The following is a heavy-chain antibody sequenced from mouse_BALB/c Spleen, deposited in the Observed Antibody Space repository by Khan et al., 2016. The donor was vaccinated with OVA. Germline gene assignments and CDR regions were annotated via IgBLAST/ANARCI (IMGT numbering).Heavy chain of an antibody. CDR2: IWAGGST. J-gene: IGHJ2*01. Sequence: QVQLKESGPGLVAPSQSLSITCTVSGFSLTNYAIHWVRQPPGKGLEWLGVIWAGGSTNYNSALLSRLSISKDNSKSQVFLKMNSLQTDDTALYYGARAWVITTDTCDYWGQGTTLTGSS. D-gene: IGHD2-4*01. V-gene: IGHV2-9*02. CDR1: GFSLTNYA. CDR3: ARAWVITTDTCDY.